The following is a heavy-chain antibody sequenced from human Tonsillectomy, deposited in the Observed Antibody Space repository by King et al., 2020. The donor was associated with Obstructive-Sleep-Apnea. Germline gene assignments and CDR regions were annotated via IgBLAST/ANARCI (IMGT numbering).Heavy chain of an antibody. CDR3: AKDLTRIVGATAFDY. D-gene: IGHD1-26*01. J-gene: IGHJ4*02. CDR2: IRGSGGST. V-gene: IGHV3-23*04. CDR1: GFTFSSYA. Sequence: VQLVESGGGLVQPGGSLRLSCAASGFTFSSYAMSWVRQAPGKGLEWVSAIRGSGGSTYYADSVKGRFTISRDNSKNTLYLQMNSLSSEDTAVYYCAKDLTRIVGATAFDYWGQGTLDTVSS.